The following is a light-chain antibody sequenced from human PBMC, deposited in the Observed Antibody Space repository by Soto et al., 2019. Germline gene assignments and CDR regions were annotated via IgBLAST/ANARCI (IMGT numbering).Light chain of an antibody. V-gene: IGKV1-5*03. CDR2: KAS. CDR3: QRYNSYCT. CDR1: QSISSW. Sequence: DIQMTQSPSTLSASVGDRVSITFRASQSISSWLAWYQQKPGQAPKLLIYKASNLESGVPSRFSGSGSGTEFTLPISSLQPDDFATYYCQRYNSYCTFGQGTKVEIK. J-gene: IGKJ1*01.